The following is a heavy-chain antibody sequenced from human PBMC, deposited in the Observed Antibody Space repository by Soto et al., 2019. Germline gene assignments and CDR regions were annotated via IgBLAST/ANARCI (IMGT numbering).Heavy chain of an antibody. J-gene: IGHJ4*02. V-gene: IGHV3-23*01. CDR3: AKGDGSSSWYANS. CDR2: IRGGGDGT. CDR1: GFNFINYA. Sequence: GGSLRLSCAASGFNFINYAMSWVRQAPGKGLEWVSAIRGGGDGTFYPDSVKGRFTISRDNAKNTVYLQMNSLRAEDTAIYYCAKGDGSSSWYANSWGKGILVTVSS. D-gene: IGHD6-13*01.